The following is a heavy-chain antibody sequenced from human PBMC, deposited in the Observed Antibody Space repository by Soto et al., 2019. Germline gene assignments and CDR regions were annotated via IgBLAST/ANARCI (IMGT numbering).Heavy chain of an antibody. CDR1: GLTFRSYW. CDR2: INTDGSVA. V-gene: IGHV3-74*03. J-gene: IGHJ5*01. D-gene: IGHD2-8*01. Sequence: GESLRLSCAASGLTFRSYWMHWVRQAPGKGLVWVSRINTDGSVAMYVDSVKGRFTISRDNAKNTLYLHMNSLRAEDTAVYYCVRYMQVWRVVSWCHGTLFSVST. CDR3: VRYMQVWRVVS.